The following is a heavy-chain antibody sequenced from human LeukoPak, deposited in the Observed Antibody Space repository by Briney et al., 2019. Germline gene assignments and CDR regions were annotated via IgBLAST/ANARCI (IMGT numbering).Heavy chain of an antibody. J-gene: IGHJ4*02. CDR3: ARGGSSSFSFDY. CDR1: GFTFSSYS. CDR2: ISSSSSYI. Sequence: PWGSLRLSCAASGFTFSSYSMNWVRQAPGKGLEWVSSISSSSSYIYYADSVKGRFTISRDNAKNSLYLQMNSLRAEDTAVYYCARGGSSSFSFDYWGQGTLVTVSS. D-gene: IGHD6-13*01. V-gene: IGHV3-21*01.